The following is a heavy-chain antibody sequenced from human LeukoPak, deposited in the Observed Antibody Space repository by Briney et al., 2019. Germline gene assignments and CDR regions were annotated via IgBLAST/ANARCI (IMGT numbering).Heavy chain of an antibody. Sequence: GGSLRLSCAASGFTFDSYGVSWVRQAPGKGLEWVSGIRSGVHTTHYADSVQGRFIISRDNSKNTVSLQLNSLRPEDTALYYCAKHFCTGLACSLFDSWGQGTLVTVSS. CDR3: AKHFCTGLACSLFDS. D-gene: IGHD3/OR15-3a*01. CDR1: GFTFDSYG. V-gene: IGHV3-23*01. J-gene: IGHJ4*02. CDR2: IRSGVHTT.